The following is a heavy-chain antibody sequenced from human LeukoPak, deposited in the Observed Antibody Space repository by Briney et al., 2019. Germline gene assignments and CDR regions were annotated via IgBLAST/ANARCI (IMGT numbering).Heavy chain of an antibody. V-gene: IGHV3-53*01. CDR1: GFTVSSNY. D-gene: IGHD3-22*01. J-gene: IGHJ4*02. Sequence: GGSLRLSCVASGFTVSSNYMSWVRQAPGKGLEWVSVIYSGGGTYYADSVKGRFTISRDNSKNTLYVQMDSLRVEDTAVYYCATGSGYYYDHWGQGTLVTVSS. CDR3: ATGSGYYYDH. CDR2: IYSGGGT.